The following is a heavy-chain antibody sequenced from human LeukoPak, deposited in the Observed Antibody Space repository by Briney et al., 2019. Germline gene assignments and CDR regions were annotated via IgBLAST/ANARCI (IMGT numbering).Heavy chain of an antibody. CDR2: ISSSSSYI. J-gene: IGHJ4*02. V-gene: IGHV3-21*01. CDR1: GFTFSSYS. Sequence: GGSLRLPCAASGFTFSSYSMNWVRQAPGKGLEWVSSISSSSSYIYYADSVKGRFTISRDNAKNSLYLQMNSLRAEDTAVYYCASVDCSGGSCYSGVIGYWGQGTLVTVST. CDR3: ASVDCSGGSCYSGVIGY. D-gene: IGHD2-15*01.